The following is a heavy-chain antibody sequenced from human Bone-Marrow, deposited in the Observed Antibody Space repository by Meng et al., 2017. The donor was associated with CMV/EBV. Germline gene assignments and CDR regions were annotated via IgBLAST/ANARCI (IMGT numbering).Heavy chain of an antibody. D-gene: IGHD3-3*01. J-gene: IGHJ6*02. V-gene: IGHV4-61*01. CDR1: GGSVSSGSYY. Sequence: SETLSLTCTVSGGSVSSGSYYWSWIRQPPGKGLEWIGYIYYSGSTYYNPSLKSRVTISVDTSKNQFSLKLSSVTAADTAVYYCARIYLDYDFWSGYENYYGMDVWGQGTTVTVSS. CDR2: IYYSGST. CDR3: ARIYLDYDFWSGYENYYGMDV.